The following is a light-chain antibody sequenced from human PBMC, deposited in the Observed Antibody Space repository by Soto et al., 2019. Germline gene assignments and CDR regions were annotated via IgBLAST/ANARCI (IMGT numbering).Light chain of an antibody. CDR2: KAS. V-gene: IGKV1-5*03. CDR1: QRINTW. J-gene: IGKJ2*01. CDR3: QQYDTYPYT. Sequence: DIQMTQSPSTLSASVGDRVTITCRASQRINTWLAWYQQKPGKAPNLLIYKASSLQTGVPSRFSGSGSGTEFTLTITSLQPDDVATYYCQQYDTYPYTFGQGTKLEIK.